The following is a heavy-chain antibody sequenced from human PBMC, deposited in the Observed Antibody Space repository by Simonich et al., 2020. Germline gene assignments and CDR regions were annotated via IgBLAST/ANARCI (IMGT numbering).Heavy chain of an antibody. CDR2: INPKSGGT. CDR1: GYTFTGYY. Sequence: QVQLVQSGAEVKKPGASVKVSCKASGYTFTGYYMHWVRQAPGQGLEWMGGINPKSGGTNYAQKFQGRVTMTRDTSISTAYMELSRLRSDDTAVYYCASSKRGYNWNDFDYWGQGTLVTVSS. V-gene: IGHV1-2*02. CDR3: ASSKRGYNWNDFDY. J-gene: IGHJ4*02. D-gene: IGHD1-1*01.